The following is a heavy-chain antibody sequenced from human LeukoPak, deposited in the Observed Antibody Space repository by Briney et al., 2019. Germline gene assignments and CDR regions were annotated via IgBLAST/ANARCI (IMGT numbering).Heavy chain of an antibody. Sequence: GGSLRLSCAAPGFTFSSYGMHWVRQAPGKGLEWVAVIWYDGSNKYYADSVKGRFTISRDNSKNTLYLQMNSLRAEDTAVYYCAKGGSWGFVDYWGQGTLVTVSS. CDR3: AKGGSWGFVDY. V-gene: IGHV3-33*06. CDR2: IWYDGSNK. J-gene: IGHJ4*02. CDR1: GFTFSSYG. D-gene: IGHD3-16*01.